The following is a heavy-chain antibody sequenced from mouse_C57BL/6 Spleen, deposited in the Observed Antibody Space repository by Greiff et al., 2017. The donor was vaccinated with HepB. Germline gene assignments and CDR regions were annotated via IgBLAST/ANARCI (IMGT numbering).Heavy chain of an antibody. CDR2: ISSGGSYT. D-gene: IGHD2-4*01. V-gene: IGHV5-6*01. J-gene: IGHJ4*01. CDR3: ARQDDYDFYAMDY. Sequence: EVQRVESGGDLVKPGGSLKLSCAASGFTFRSYGMSWVRQTPDKRLEWVATISSGGSYTYYPDSVKGRFTISRDNAKNTLYLQMSSLKSEDTAMYYCARQDDYDFYAMDYWGQGTSVTVSS. CDR1: GFTFRSYG.